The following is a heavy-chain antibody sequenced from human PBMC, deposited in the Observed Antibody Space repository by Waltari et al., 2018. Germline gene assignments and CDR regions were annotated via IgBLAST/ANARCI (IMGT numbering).Heavy chain of an antibody. D-gene: IGHD6-19*01. J-gene: IGHJ1*01. CDR2: ISAHNGNT. CDR3: ATSVGGNMEFDN. CDR1: AYTFSTYG. Sequence: QAQLAQSGAEVKKPGASVKDSCKASAYTFSTYGITWVRQVPGQGLEWMGWISAHNGNTNHAQKFQDRVTLTTDTSTHTAYLEMRSLTADDTAVYYCATSVGGNMEFDNWGQGTLVTGSS. V-gene: IGHV1-18*01.